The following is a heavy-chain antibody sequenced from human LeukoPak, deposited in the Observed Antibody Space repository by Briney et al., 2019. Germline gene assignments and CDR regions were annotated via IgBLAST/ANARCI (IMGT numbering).Heavy chain of an antibody. CDR3: ARDQGYDFWSGTQNPNWFDP. V-gene: IGHV1-69*13. J-gene: IGHJ5*02. D-gene: IGHD3-3*01. Sequence: SVKVSCKASGYTFTSNYIHWVRQAPGQGLEWMGGIIPIFGTANYAQKFQGRVTITADESTSTAYMELSSLRSEDTAVYYCARDQGYDFWSGTQNPNWFDPWGQGTLVTVSS. CDR2: IIPIFGTA. CDR1: GYTFTSNY.